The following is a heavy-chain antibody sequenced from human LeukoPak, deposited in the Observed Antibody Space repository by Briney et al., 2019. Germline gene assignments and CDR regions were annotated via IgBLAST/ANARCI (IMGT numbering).Heavy chain of an antibody. CDR1: GYTFTSYG. V-gene: IGHV1-18*01. Sequence: ASVKVSCKASGYTFTSYGISWVRQAPGQGLEWMGWISAYNGNTNYAQKLQGRVTMTTDTSTSTAYMELRSLRSDDTAVYYCARGFFRMAAAGTQFDPWGQGTLVTVSS. CDR3: ARGFFRMAAAGTQFDP. J-gene: IGHJ5*02. CDR2: ISAYNGNT. D-gene: IGHD6-13*01.